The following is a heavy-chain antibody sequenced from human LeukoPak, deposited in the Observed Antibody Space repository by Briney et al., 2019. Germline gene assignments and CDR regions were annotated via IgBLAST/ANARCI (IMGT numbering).Heavy chain of an antibody. J-gene: IGHJ4*02. Sequence: GGSLRLSCAASGFTFDNYAINWVRQAPGKGLEWVSAITGSGGSTYYADSVKGRFTISRDNSKNTLYLQMNSLRAEDTAVYYCAKDQGIARIFLDPVAIDYWGQGTLVTVSS. CDR3: AKDQGIARIFLDPVAIDY. CDR2: ITGSGGST. V-gene: IGHV3-23*01. CDR1: GFTFDNYA. D-gene: IGHD6-13*01.